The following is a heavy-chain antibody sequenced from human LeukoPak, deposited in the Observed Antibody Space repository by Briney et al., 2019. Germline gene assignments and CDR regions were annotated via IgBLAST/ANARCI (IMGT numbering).Heavy chain of an antibody. J-gene: IGHJ6*03. CDR3: ARGLEGVVVTVPDYYYYMDV. Sequence: ASVKVSCKASGYTFTGYYMHWVRQAPGQGLEWMGWINPKSGGTNYAQKFQGRVNMTRDTSTSTVYMERSSLGSEDTAVYYCARGLEGVVVTVPDYYYYMDVWGKGTTVTISS. CDR2: INPKSGGT. CDR1: GYTFTGYY. V-gene: IGHV1-2*02. D-gene: IGHD3-22*01.